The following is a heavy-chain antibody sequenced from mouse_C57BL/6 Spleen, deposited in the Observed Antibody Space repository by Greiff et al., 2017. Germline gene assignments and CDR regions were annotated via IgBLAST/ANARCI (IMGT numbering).Heavy chain of an antibody. D-gene: IGHD3-3*01. J-gene: IGHJ4*01. Sequence: QVQLQQSGPELVKPGASVKISCKASGYTFTDYYINWVKQRPGQGLEWIGWIHPGSGNTKYNEKFKGKATLTVDTSSSTAYMQLSSLTSEDSAVYFCARRGDSYAMDYWGQGTSVTVSS. V-gene: IGHV1-84*01. CDR2: IHPGSGNT. CDR1: GYTFTDYY. CDR3: ARRGDSYAMDY.